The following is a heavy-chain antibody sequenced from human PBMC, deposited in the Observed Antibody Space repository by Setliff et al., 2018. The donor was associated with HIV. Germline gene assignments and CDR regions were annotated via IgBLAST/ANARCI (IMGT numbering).Heavy chain of an antibody. Sequence: TLSLTCTVSGASITSGYYWSWVRQRPGRGLEWIGHIYYRGDTYYSPSLKSRLAISVDTSKMQFSLTVTSMTAADTAIYYCTRSNTSKSIDFWDQGTPVTVSS. CDR2: IYYRGDT. J-gene: IGHJ4*02. CDR3: TRSNTSKSIDF. V-gene: IGHV4-31*03. CDR1: GASITSGYY.